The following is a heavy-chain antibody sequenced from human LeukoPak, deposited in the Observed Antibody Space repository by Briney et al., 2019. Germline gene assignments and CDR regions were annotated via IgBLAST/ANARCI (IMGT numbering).Heavy chain of an antibody. CDR3: ARGSSGYRSPGY. V-gene: IGHV4-34*01. CDR2: INHSGST. D-gene: IGHD3-22*01. CDR1: GRSFSGYY. Sequence: SSETLSLTCAVYGRSFSGYYWRWIRQPPGKGLEWIGEINHSGSTNYNPSLKSRVTISVDTSKNLFSLKLSSVTAADTAVYYCARGSSGYRSPGYWGQGTLVTVSS. J-gene: IGHJ4*02.